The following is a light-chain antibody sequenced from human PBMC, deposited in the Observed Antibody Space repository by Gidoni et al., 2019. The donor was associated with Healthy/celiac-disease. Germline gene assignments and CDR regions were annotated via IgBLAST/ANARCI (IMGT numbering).Light chain of an antibody. CDR1: SSNIGSNT. J-gene: IGLJ1*01. CDR3: AAWDDSLNGYV. Sequence: QSVLTQPPSASGTPGQRVTISCSGRSSNIGSNTVNWYQQLPGTAPKLLIYSNDQRPSGVPDRISGSKSGTSASLAIIGLQSEDESDYYCAAWDDSLNGYVFGTGTKVTVL. CDR2: SND. V-gene: IGLV1-44*01.